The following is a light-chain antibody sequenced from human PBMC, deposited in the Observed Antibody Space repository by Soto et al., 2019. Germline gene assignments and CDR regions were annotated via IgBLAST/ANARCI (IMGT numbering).Light chain of an antibody. Sequence: QPVLTQPPSVSGSPGQSVTISCTGTSSDIGNYNYVSWYQQAPGTAPKLMIFEVSNRPSGVPDRFSGSKSGNTASLTISGLQAEDEADYYCASNTGTRVFGGGTKLTVL. CDR1: SSDIGNYNY. J-gene: IGLJ3*02. CDR3: ASNTGTRV. CDR2: EVS. V-gene: IGLV2-18*02.